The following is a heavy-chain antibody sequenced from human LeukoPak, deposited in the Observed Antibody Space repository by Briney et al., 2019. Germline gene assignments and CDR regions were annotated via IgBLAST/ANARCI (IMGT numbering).Heavy chain of an antibody. D-gene: IGHD1-26*01. J-gene: IGHJ4*02. CDR1: GFTFNTAW. CDR2: IRSAVDGGTA. V-gene: IGHV3-15*01. Sequence: PGGSLRFSGTASGFTFNTAWMSWVRKAPGKGLKWVGRIRSAVDGGTADYAAPVKGRFIISRDDSTNTIYLHMASLRTDDTAVYYCTRYSGSPGDYWGQGTLVTVSS. CDR3: TRYSGSPGDY.